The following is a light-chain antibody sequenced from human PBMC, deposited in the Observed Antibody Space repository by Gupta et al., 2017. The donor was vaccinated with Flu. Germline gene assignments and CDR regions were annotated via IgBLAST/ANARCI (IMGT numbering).Light chain of an antibody. V-gene: IGKV3-20*01. CDR1: PIINRAY. CDR2: GAP. Sequence: EVGLTQCPGTLSLSPGERVTLSCRASPIINRAYLAWYQQKPGQAPRLLIYGAPDRATGTPDSCSGSGSATDFTLTISRLEPEVVAVYYCHHDGTSRTFGQGTKVEIK. CDR3: HHDGTSRT. J-gene: IGKJ1*01.